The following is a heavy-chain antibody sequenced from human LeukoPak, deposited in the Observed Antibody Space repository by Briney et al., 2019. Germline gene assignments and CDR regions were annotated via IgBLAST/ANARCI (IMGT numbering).Heavy chain of an antibody. CDR2: IYSGGST. V-gene: IGHV3-53*04. J-gene: IGHJ6*02. Sequence: PGGSLRLSCAASGFTVSRNYMSWVRQAPGKGLEWVSVIYSGGSTYYADSVKRRFTISRHNSKNTLYLQMNSLRAEDTAVYYCARVNRGYYYYGMDVWGQGTTVTVSS. CDR1: GFTVSRNY. CDR3: ARVNRGYYYYGMDV.